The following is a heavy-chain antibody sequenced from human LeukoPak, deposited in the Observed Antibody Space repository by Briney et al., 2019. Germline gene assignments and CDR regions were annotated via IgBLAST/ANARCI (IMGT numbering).Heavy chain of an antibody. CDR1: GFTFSSYS. D-gene: IGHD3-22*01. V-gene: IGHV3-48*01. J-gene: IGHJ5*02. Sequence: GGSLRLSCAASGFTFSSYSMNWVRQAPGKGLEWVSYISSSSSTIYYADSVKGRFTISRDNAKNSLYLQMNSLRAEDTAVYYCARDQGYYDSSGPGGFDPWGQGTLVTVSS. CDR2: ISSSSSTI. CDR3: ARDQGYYDSSGPGGFDP.